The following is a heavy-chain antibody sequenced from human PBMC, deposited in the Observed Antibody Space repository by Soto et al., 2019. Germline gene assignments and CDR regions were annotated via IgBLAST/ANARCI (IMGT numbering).Heavy chain of an antibody. J-gene: IGHJ5*02. CDR2: ISSSSSYI. Sequence: LSLTCAASGFTFSSYSMNWVRQAPGKGLEWVSSISSSSSYIYYADSVKGRFTISRDNAKNSLYLQMNSLRAEDTAVYYCVRTYYDFWSGYYTGHWFDPWGQGTLVTVSS. D-gene: IGHD3-3*01. V-gene: IGHV3-21*01. CDR3: VRTYYDFWSGYYTGHWFDP. CDR1: GFTFSSYS.